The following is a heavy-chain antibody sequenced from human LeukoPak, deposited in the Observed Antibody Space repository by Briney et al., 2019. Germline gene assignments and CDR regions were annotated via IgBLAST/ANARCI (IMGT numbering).Heavy chain of an antibody. V-gene: IGHV3-30*18. Sequence: GGSLRLSRAASGFTFSSYGMHWVRQAPGKGLEWVAVISYDGSNKYYADSVKGRFTISRDNSKNTLYLQMNSLRAEGTAVYYCAKAGASIAAAASFDYWGQGTLVTVSS. CDR1: GFTFSSYG. J-gene: IGHJ4*02. CDR3: AKAGASIAAAASFDY. D-gene: IGHD6-13*01. CDR2: ISYDGSNK.